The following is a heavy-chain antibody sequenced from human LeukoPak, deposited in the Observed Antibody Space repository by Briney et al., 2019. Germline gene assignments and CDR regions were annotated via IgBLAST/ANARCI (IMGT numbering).Heavy chain of an antibody. Sequence: SETLSLTCTVSGGSISSSSYYWGWIRQPPGKGLEWIGSIYYSGNTYYNPSLKGRVTISVDTSKNQFSLKLSSVTAADTAVYYCARYSSGWGHFDYWGQGTLVPVSS. CDR3: ARYSSGWGHFDY. D-gene: IGHD6-19*01. J-gene: IGHJ4*02. V-gene: IGHV4-39*01. CDR1: GGSISSSSYY. CDR2: IYYSGNT.